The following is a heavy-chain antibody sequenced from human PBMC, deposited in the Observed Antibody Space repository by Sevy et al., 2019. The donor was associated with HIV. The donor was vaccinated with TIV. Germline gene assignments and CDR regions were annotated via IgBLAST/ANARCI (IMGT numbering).Heavy chain of an antibody. CDR2: LKQDGSEK. D-gene: IGHD5-18*01. Sequence: GGSLRLSCAASGFSFSVYWMSWVRQAPGKGLEWVATLKQDGSEKYYVDSVKGRFTISRDNAKNSLYLQMNSLRAEDTAVYYCVREGVGGYSYSLDCWGQGTLVTVSP. CDR3: VREGVGGYSYSLDC. V-gene: IGHV3-7*01. CDR1: GFSFSVYW. J-gene: IGHJ4*02.